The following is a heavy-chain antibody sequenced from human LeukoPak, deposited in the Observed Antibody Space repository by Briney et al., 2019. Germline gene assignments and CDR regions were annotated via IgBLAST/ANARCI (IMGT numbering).Heavy chain of an antibody. J-gene: IGHJ4*02. Sequence: SETLSLTCTVYGCSISSSYYYWGWSRQPPGKGWEWIGRIYFSGSTYYNPSHKRRDSLSVDSSKNQFSLKLRSWTDADTALYYCARHPGYCTNGVCYRSIAVAGSFDYWGQGTLVTVSS. CDR3: ARHPGYCTNGVCYRSIAVAGSFDY. CDR1: GCSISSSYYY. V-gene: IGHV4-39*01. CDR2: IYFSGST. D-gene: IGHD2-8*01.